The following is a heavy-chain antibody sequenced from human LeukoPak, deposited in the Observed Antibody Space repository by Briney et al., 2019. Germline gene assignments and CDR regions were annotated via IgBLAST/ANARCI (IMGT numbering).Heavy chain of an antibody. J-gene: IGHJ4*02. V-gene: IGHV4-34*01. Sequence: PSETLSLTCAVYGGSFSGYYWGWLRQPPGKGLEWIGEINHSGSTNYNPSLKSRVTISVDTSNTQFSLKLSSVTAADTAVYYCARGLPTVVFDYWGQGTLVTVSS. CDR1: GGSFSGYY. CDR3: ARGLPTVVFDY. CDR2: INHSGST. D-gene: IGHD4-17*01.